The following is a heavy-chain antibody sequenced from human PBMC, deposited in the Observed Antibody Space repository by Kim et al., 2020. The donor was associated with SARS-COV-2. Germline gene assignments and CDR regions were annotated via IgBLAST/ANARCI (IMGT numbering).Heavy chain of an antibody. V-gene: IGHV3-23*01. CDR2: ISGSGGST. CDR3: AKDGDTAMVTPPY. CDR1: GFAFSRYD. D-gene: IGHD5-18*01. J-gene: IGHJ4*02. Sequence: GGSLRLSCAASGFAFSRYDMNWVRQAPGKGLEWVSAISGSGGSTYYADSVKGRFTISRDNSKNTLYLQMNSLRGEDTAVYYCAKDGDTAMVTPPYWGQGTLITVSS.